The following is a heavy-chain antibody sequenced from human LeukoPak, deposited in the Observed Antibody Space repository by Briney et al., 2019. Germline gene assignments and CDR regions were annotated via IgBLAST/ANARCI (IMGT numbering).Heavy chain of an antibody. V-gene: IGHV5-51*01. D-gene: IGHD3-10*01. CDR2: IYPGDSDT. CDR3: ARRARGVGEWNFDY. CDR1: GYNFTNYW. J-gene: IGHJ4*02. Sequence: GASLKISCKGFGYNFTNYWIGWVRQMPGKGLEWMGIIYPGDSDTRYSPSFQGQVTISADKSISTAYLQWSSLKASDTAMYYCARRARGVGEWNFDYWGQGTLVTVSS.